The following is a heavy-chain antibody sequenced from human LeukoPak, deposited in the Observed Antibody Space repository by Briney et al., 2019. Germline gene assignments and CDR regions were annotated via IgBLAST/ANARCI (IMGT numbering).Heavy chain of an antibody. V-gene: IGHV3-21*01. CDR1: GFTFSSYS. Sequence: GGSLRLSCAASGFTFSSYSMNWVRQAPGKELEWVSSISSSSSYIYYADSVKGRFTISRDNAKNSLYLQMNSLRAEDTAVYYCARDSDYGDYDAFDIWGQGTMVTVSS. CDR2: ISSSSSYI. D-gene: IGHD4-17*01. CDR3: ARDSDYGDYDAFDI. J-gene: IGHJ3*02.